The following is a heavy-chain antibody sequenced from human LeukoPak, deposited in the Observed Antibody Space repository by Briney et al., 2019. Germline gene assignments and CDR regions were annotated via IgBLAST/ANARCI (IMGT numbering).Heavy chain of an antibody. CDR1: GFTFSSYA. CDR2: ISSSGSTI. V-gene: IGHV3-48*04. J-gene: IGHJ6*03. Sequence: GGSLRLSCAASGFTFSSYAMSWVRQAPGKGLEWVSYISSSGSTIYYADSVKGRFTISRDNAKNSLYLQMNSLRAEDTAVYYCARVGYSSSWYAYYYYYMDVWGKGTTVTISS. D-gene: IGHD6-13*01. CDR3: ARVGYSSSWYAYYYYYMDV.